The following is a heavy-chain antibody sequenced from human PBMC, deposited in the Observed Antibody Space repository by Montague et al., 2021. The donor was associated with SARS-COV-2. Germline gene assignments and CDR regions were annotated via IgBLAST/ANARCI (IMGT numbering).Heavy chain of an antibody. V-gene: IGHV4-34*01. CDR2: INHSGST. Sequence: SETLSLTCVVYGGSFSGYYWSWIRQPPGEGLEWMGEINHSGSTNYNPYLKSRVTISVDTSKNQFSLKLSSVTAADTAEYYCARGSSILWWWPFDYWGQGTLVTVSS. J-gene: IGHJ4*02. CDR1: GGSFSGYY. D-gene: IGHD2-21*01. CDR3: ARGSSILWWWPFDY.